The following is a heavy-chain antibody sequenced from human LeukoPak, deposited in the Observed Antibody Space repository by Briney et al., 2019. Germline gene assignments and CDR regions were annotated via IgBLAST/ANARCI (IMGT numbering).Heavy chain of an antibody. CDR1: GGSISSSSAY. CDR3: AREVDYYDSSGYSWYFDL. CDR2: IYYSKNT. D-gene: IGHD3-22*01. Sequence: PSETLSLTCTVSGGSISSSSAYWGWIRQPPGKGLEWIGSIYYSKNTYYNPSLKSRVTISADTSKNQFSLKLSSVTAADTAVDYCAREVDYYDSSGYSWYFDLWGRGTLVTVSS. J-gene: IGHJ2*01. V-gene: IGHV4-39*07.